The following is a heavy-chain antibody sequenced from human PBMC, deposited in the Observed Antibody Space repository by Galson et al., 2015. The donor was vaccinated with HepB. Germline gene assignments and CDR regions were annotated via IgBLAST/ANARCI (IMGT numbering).Heavy chain of an antibody. CDR3: AKVTANYYGSGSYLGYYYMDV. V-gene: IGHV3-30*18. Sequence: SLRLSCAASGFTFSSYGMHWVRQAPGKGLEWVAVISYDGSNKYYADSVKGRFTISRDNSKNTLYLQMNSLRAEDTAVYYCAKVTANYYGSGSYLGYYYMDVWGEGTTVTVSS. CDR1: GFTFSSYG. J-gene: IGHJ6*03. D-gene: IGHD3-10*01. CDR2: ISYDGSNK.